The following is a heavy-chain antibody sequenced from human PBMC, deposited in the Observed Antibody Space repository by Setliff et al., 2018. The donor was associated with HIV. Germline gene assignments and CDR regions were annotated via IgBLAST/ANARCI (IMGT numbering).Heavy chain of an antibody. CDR1: GGSISSGRYY. CDR2: IYTSGRT. V-gene: IGHV4-61*02. D-gene: IGHD3-22*01. CDR3: ARADSSDFPERFEWFDP. J-gene: IGHJ5*02. Sequence: SETLSLTCTVSGGSISSGRYYWSWIRQPAGKGLEWIGRIYTSGRTNYNPSLKSRVTISIDMSKNQFSLRLSSVTAADTAVYYCARADSSDFPERFEWFDPWGQGTLVTVSS.